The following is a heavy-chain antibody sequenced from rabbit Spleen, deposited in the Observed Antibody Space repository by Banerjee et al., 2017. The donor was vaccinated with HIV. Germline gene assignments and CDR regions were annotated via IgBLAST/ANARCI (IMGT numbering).Heavy chain of an antibody. Sequence: QSLEESGGGLVKPGASLTLTCKASGFSFNSGYDMCWVRQAPGKGLEWIACINVATGKPVYATWAKGRFTISRTSSTTVTLRMTSLTAADTATYFCARDTGTSFSTYGMDLWGPGTLVTVS. CDR1: GFSFNSGYD. CDR3: ARDTGTSFSTYGMDL. CDR2: INVATGKP. J-gene: IGHJ6*01. V-gene: IGHV1S40*01. D-gene: IGHD8-1*01.